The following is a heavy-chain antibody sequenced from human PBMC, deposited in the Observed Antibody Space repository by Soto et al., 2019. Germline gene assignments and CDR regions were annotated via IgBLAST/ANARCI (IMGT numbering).Heavy chain of an antibody. CDR1: GGTISSSDW. V-gene: IGHV4-4*02. D-gene: IGHD3-3*02. Sequence: SETLSLTCTVSGGTISSSDWWSWVRQPPGKGLEWIGEIYHSGSTNYNPSLKSRVTISVDKSKNQFSLKLSSVTAPATAVYYWERVLEKVAFDIWGKGTVVTFSS. CDR2: IYHSGST. J-gene: IGHJ3*02. CDR3: ERVLEKVAFDI.